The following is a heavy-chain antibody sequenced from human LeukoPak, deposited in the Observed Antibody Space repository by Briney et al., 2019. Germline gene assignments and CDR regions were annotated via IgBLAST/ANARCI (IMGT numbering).Heavy chain of an antibody. CDR3: ARTYDFWSGYFPFDY. V-gene: IGHV4-39*07. CDR2: IYYSGST. J-gene: IGHJ4*02. CDR1: GGSISSSSYY. D-gene: IGHD3-3*01. Sequence: SETLSLTCTVSGGSISSSSYYWGWIRQPPGKGLEWIGSIYYSGSTYYNPSLKSRVTISVDTSKNQFSLKLSSVTAADTAVYYCARTYDFWSGYFPFDYWGQGTLVTVSS.